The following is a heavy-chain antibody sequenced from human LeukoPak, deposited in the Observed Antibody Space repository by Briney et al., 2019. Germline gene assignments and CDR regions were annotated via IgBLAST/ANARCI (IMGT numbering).Heavy chain of an antibody. CDR2: IIPILGIA. D-gene: IGHD3-10*01. J-gene: IGHJ3*02. Sequence: ASVKVSCKASGCTFSNYAISWVRQAPGQGLEWMGRIIPILGIANYAQKFQGRVTITADTSTSTAYMELSSLSYEDTALYYCARSYSACLGDAFDIWGQGTVVTVSS. CDR3: ARSYSACLGDAFDI. CDR1: GCTFSNYA. V-gene: IGHV1-69*04.